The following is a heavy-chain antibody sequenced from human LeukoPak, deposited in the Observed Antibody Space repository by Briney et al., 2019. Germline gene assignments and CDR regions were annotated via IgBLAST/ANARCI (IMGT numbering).Heavy chain of an antibody. D-gene: IGHD3-22*01. CDR2: ISSSGGST. J-gene: IGHJ5*02. CDR1: GFTFSSYA. V-gene: IGHV3-23*01. Sequence: AGGSLRLSCAASGFTFSSYAMSWVRQAPGKGLEWVSAISSSGGSTYYADSVKGRFTISRDNSKNTLYLQMNSLRAEDTAVYYCAKEKKRITMIVVVIRSNWFDPWGQGTLVTVSS. CDR3: AKEKKRITMIVVVIRSNWFDP.